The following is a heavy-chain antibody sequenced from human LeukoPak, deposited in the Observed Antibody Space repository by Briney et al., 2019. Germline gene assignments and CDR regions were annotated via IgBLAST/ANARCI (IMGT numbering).Heavy chain of an antibody. J-gene: IGHJ4*02. D-gene: IGHD1-1*01. CDR1: GFPFIEYS. Sequence: GGSLRLSCTASGFPFIEYSMNWVRQAPGKGLEWISYIGIGSGNTKYADSVRGRFTISADKVKNSLYLQMNSLRDEDTAVYYCARDHNYAFDNWGQGTLVSVSS. V-gene: IGHV3-48*02. CDR2: IGIGSGNT. CDR3: ARDHNYAFDN.